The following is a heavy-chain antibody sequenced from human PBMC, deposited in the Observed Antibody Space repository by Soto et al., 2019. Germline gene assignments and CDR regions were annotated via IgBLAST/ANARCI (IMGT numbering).Heavy chain of an antibody. J-gene: IGHJ3*02. Sequence: SQTLSLTCAISGDSVSSNSAAWNWIRPSPSRGLEWLGRTYYRSKWYNDYAVSVKSRITINPDTSKNQFSLQLNSVTPEDTAVYYCARMVWDDIVVVVAASAAFDIWGQGTMVTVSS. CDR1: GDSVSSNSAA. CDR3: ARMVWDDIVVVVAASAAFDI. V-gene: IGHV6-1*01. CDR2: TYYRSKWYN. D-gene: IGHD2-15*01.